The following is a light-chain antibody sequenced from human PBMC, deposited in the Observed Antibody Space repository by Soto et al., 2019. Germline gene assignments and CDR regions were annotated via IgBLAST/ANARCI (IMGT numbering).Light chain of an antibody. J-gene: IGLJ2*01. CDR1: SSDIGGYDY. CDR2: DVN. V-gene: IGLV2-14*01. Sequence: QSALTQPASVSGSPGQSITLSCTGTSSDIGGYDYVSWYQRHPGKAPKLIIYDVNNRPSGVSNRFSGSKSGNTASLPISGLQPADEADYYCTSYASGSSHVVFGGGTKLTVL. CDR3: TSYASGSSHVV.